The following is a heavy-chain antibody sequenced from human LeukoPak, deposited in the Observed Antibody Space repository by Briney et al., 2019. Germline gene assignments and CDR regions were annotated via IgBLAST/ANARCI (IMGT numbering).Heavy chain of an antibody. CDR2: FDPEDYKA. V-gene: IGHV1-24*01. Sequence: ASVKVSCKVSGHTLTELSMHWVRQAPGKGLEWMGGFDPEDYKAIYAQKLQGRVTMTEDRSSKTAYMELTNLRSDDTAVYYCATAGDPLDYYDKSGYYDFWGQGTLVTVSS. D-gene: IGHD3-22*01. J-gene: IGHJ4*02. CDR3: ATAGDPLDYYDKSGYYDF. CDR1: GHTLTELS.